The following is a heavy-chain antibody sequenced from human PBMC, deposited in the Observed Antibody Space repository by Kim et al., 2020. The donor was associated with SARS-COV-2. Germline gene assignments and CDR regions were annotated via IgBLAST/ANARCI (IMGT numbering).Heavy chain of an antibody. CDR3: ARPTYDSSGYYLPGGWYFDL. J-gene: IGHJ2*01. D-gene: IGHD3-22*01. Sequence: RCTISRDNSKSTLYLQMNSLRAEDTAVYYCARPTYDSSGYYLPGGWYFDLWGRGTLVTVSS. V-gene: IGHV3-53*01.